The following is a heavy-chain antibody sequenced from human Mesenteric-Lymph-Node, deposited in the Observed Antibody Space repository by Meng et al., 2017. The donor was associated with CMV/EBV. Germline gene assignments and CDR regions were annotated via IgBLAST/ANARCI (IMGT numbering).Heavy chain of an antibody. V-gene: IGHV1-2*02. J-gene: IGHJ4*02. CDR3: ARGADTAMGDFDY. CDR1: GYTFTGYY. D-gene: IGHD5-18*01. CDR2: INPNSGGT. Sequence: ASVKVSCKASGYTFTGYYMHWVRQAPGQGLEWMGWINPNSGGTNYAQNFQGRVTMTRDTSITTAYMELSRLRSDDTAVYYCARGADTAMGDFDYWGQGTLVTVSS.